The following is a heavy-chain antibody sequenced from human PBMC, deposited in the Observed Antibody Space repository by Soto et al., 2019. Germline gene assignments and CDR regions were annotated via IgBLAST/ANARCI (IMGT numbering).Heavy chain of an antibody. CDR3: ARDLPAADAFDI. CDR2: INGDGSST. CDR1: GFTFSSHW. J-gene: IGHJ3*02. Sequence: EVQLVESGGGLVQPGGSLRLSCAVSGFTFSSHWMHWVRQAPGKGLVWVSRINGDGSSTTYADSVKGRFTISRDNAKNTLSLQMNSLRVEDTAVYYCARDLPAADAFDIWGQGTTVTVSS. V-gene: IGHV3-74*01.